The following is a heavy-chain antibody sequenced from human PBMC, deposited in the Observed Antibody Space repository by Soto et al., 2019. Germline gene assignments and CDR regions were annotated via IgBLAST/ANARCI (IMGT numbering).Heavy chain of an antibody. CDR1: GDSVSSNSAA. CDR2: TYYRSKWYN. J-gene: IGHJ4*02. Sequence: SQTLSLTCAISGDSVSSNSAAWNWIRQSPSRGLEWLGRTYYRSKWYNDYAVSVKSRITINPDTSKNQFSLQLNSVTPEDTAVYYCAIQPYDFWSGYYTTFDYWGQGTLVTAPQ. D-gene: IGHD3-3*01. V-gene: IGHV6-1*01. CDR3: AIQPYDFWSGYYTTFDY.